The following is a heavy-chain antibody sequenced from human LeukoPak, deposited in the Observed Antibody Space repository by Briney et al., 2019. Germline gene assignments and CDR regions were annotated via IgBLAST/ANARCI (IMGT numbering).Heavy chain of an antibody. D-gene: IGHD1-26*01. CDR1: GGTFSSYA. CDR2: IIPIFGTA. J-gene: IGHJ4*02. CDR3: ARGRSGADRPAFDY. Sequence: SVKLSCKASGGTFSSYAISWVRQAPGQGLEWMRRIIPIFGTANYAQKFQGRVTITADKSTSTAYMELSSLRSEDTAVYYCARGRSGADRPAFDYWGQGTLVTVSS. V-gene: IGHV1-69*06.